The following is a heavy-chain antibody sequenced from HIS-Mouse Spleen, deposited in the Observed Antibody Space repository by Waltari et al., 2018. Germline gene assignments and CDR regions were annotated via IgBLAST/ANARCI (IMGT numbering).Heavy chain of an antibody. Sequence: QLQLQESGPGLVKPSETLSLTCTVSGGSISSSRYCWGRIRQPPGKGLGWIGSICYSGSTYSNPSLKSRVTISVDTSKNQFSLKLSSVTAADTAVYYCAREIPYSSSWYDWYFDLWGRGTLVTVSS. D-gene: IGHD6-13*01. J-gene: IGHJ2*01. V-gene: IGHV4-39*07. CDR1: GGSISSSRYC. CDR3: AREIPYSSSWYDWYFDL. CDR2: ICYSGST.